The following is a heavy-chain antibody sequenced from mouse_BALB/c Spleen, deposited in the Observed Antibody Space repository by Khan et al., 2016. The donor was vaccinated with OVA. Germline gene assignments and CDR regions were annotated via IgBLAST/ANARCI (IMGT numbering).Heavy chain of an antibody. Sequence: EVELVESGGDLVKPGGSLKLSCAASGFTFSGYALSWVRQTPEKRLEWVATISSGDSYTYYPDSVKGRFTISRDNVKNTLYLQMSSLRSEDTAMYYCARPPITTIVATSYWFFDVWGAVTTVTVSS. D-gene: IGHD1-1*01. CDR1: GFTFSGYA. V-gene: IGHV5-9-3*01. J-gene: IGHJ1*01. CDR2: ISSGDSYT. CDR3: ARPPITTIVATSYWFFDV.